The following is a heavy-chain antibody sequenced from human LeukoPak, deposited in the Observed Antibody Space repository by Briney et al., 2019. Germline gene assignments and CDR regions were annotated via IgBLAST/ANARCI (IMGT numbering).Heavy chain of an antibody. CDR1: GYTFTSYG. CDR2: ISAYNGNT. J-gene: IGHJ6*02. V-gene: IGHV1-18*01. D-gene: IGHD2-2*01. Sequence: ASVKVSCKASGYTFTSYGISWVRQAPGQGLEWMGWISAYNGNTNYAQKLQGRVTMTTDTSTSTAYMELRSLRSDDTAVYYCARDAERGPDAIPYYYYYYGMDVWGQGTTVTVSS. CDR3: ARDAERGPDAIPYYYYYYGMDV.